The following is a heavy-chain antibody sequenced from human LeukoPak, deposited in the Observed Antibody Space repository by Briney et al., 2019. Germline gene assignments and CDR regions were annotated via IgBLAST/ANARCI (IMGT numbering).Heavy chain of an antibody. CDR1: GFTFDDYA. V-gene: IGHV3-9*01. CDR3: AKGYCSSTSCYFDY. Sequence: PGGSLRLSCAASGFTFDDYAMHWVRQGPGKGLEWVSGISWNSGNIGYADSVKGRFTISRDNAKNSLYLQMNSLRPEDTASYYCAKGYCSSTSCYFDYWGQGTLVTVSS. CDR2: ISWNSGNI. J-gene: IGHJ4*02. D-gene: IGHD2-2*01.